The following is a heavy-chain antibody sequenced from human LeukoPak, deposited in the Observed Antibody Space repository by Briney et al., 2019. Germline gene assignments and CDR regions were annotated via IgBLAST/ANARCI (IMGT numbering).Heavy chain of an antibody. D-gene: IGHD3-10*01. Sequence: ASVKVSCKASGYTFTSCGISWVRQAPGQGLEWMGWISAYNGNTNYAQKLQGKVTMTTDTSTSTAYMELRSLRSDDTAVYYCARGSTMVRGVITSYYYYGMDVWGQGTTVTVSS. V-gene: IGHV1-18*01. CDR2: ISAYNGNT. CDR1: GYTFTSCG. J-gene: IGHJ6*02. CDR3: ARGSTMVRGVITSYYYYGMDV.